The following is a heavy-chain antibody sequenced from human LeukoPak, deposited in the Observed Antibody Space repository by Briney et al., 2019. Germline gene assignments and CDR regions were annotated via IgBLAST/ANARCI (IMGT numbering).Heavy chain of an antibody. CDR2: IRYDGSNK. D-gene: IGHD3-10*01. Sequence: PGRSLRLSCAASGFTFSSYGMHWVRQAPGKGLEWVAVIRYDGSNKYYADSVKGRFTISRDNSKNTLYLQMNSLRAEDTAVYYCASESYYYGSGNRWGQGTLVTVSS. V-gene: IGHV3-33*01. J-gene: IGHJ4*02. CDR1: GFTFSSYG. CDR3: ASESYYYGSGNR.